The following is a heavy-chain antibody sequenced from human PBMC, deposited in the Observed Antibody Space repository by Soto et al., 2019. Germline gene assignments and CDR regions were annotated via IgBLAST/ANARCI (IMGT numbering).Heavy chain of an antibody. CDR1: GGSFSGYY. D-gene: IGHD4-17*01. CDR3: GGGRASTTVTMPGGDLDY. J-gene: IGHJ4*02. V-gene: IGHV4-34*01. CDR2: INHSGST. Sequence: QVQLQQWGAGLLKPSETLSLTCAVYGGSFSGYYWSWIRQPPGKGLEWIGEINHSGSTNYNPSLKSRVTISVGTSKDPVPPKLGSGTRAGTGVYYCGGGRASTTVTMPGGDLDYWGQGTLVTVSS.